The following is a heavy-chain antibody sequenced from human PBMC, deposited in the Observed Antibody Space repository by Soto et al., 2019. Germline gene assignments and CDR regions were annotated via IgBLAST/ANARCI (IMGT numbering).Heavy chain of an antibody. J-gene: IGHJ4*02. CDR3: AREENTYDTASSPPYFDY. CDR1: GGTFSSYA. V-gene: IGHV1-69*13. CDR2: IIPIFGTA. D-gene: IGHD3-10*01. Sequence: SVKVSCKASGGTFSSYAISWVRQAPGQGLEWMGGIIPIFGTANYAQKFQGRVTITADESTSTAYMELSSLRSEDTAVYYCAREENTYDTASSPPYFDYWGQGTLVTVSS.